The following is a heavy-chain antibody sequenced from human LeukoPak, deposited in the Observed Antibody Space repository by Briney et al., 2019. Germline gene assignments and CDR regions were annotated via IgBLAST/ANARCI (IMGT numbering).Heavy chain of an antibody. D-gene: IGHD3-3*01. V-gene: IGHV1-69*13. J-gene: IGHJ6*03. CDR2: IIPIFGTA. CDR1: GGTFSSYA. Sequence: ASVKVSCKASGGTFSSYAISWVRQAPGQGLEWMGGIIPIFGTANYAQKFQGRVTITADESTSTAYMELSSLRSEDTAVYYCARGSYYDFWSGYYAENYYYYMDVWGKGTTVTVSS. CDR3: ARGSYYDFWSGYYAENYYYYMDV.